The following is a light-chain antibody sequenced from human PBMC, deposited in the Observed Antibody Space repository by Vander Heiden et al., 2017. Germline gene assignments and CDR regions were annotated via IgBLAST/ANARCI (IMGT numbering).Light chain of an antibody. Sequence: DIQMTQSPSSLSASVGDRVTINCRASQSISSYLNWYQQKPGKAPKLLIYAASSLQSGVPSSISGSGSGTDFTLTISRPQPEDFATYYCQQSDSTPGTFGQGTKVEIK. CDR2: AAS. J-gene: IGKJ1*01. CDR1: QSISSY. CDR3: QQSDSTPGT. V-gene: IGKV1-39*01.